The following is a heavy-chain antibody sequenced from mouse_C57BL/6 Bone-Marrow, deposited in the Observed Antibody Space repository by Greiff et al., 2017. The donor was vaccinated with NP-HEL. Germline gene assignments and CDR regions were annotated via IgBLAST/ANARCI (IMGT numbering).Heavy chain of an antibody. CDR1: GYTFTSYW. CDR2: IYPGSGST. J-gene: IGHJ4*01. D-gene: IGHD1-1*01. V-gene: IGHV1-55*01. Sequence: QVQLKQPGAELVKPGASVKMSCKASGYTFTSYWITWVKQRPGQGLEWIGDIYPGSGSTNYNEKFKSKATLTVDTSSSTAYMQLSSLTSEDSAVYYCAILDYGSSYPYYAMDYWGQGTSVTVSS. CDR3: AILDYGSSYPYYAMDY.